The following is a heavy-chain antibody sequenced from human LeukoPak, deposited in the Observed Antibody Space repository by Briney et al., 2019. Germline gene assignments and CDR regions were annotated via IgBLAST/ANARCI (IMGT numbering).Heavy chain of an antibody. Sequence: PGGSLRLSCAAPGFTFSNYGMHWVRQTPGAGLEWVAVIWSDGSDKYYAKSVKGRFTISRDNSKNSLFLQMNSLRAEDTAVYYCAKDAQRGFDYSNSLQNWGQGILVTVSS. D-gene: IGHD4-11*01. J-gene: IGHJ1*01. CDR1: GFTFSNYG. CDR3: AKDAQRGFDYSNSLQN. V-gene: IGHV3-33*06. CDR2: IWSDGSDK.